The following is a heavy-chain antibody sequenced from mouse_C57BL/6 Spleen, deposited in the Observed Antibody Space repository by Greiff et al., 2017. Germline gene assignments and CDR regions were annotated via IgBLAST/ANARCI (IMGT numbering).Heavy chain of an antibody. D-gene: IGHD2-5*01. J-gene: IGHJ1*03. CDR2: IHPNSGST. V-gene: IGHV1-64*01. Sequence: QVQLQQPGAELVKPGASVKLSCKASGYTFTSYWMHWVKQRPGQGLEWIGMIHPNSGSTNYNEKFKSKATLTIDKSSSTAYMQLSSLTSEDSAVXYCARHYSNYDWYFDVWGTGTTVTVSS. CDR3: ARHYSNYDWYFDV. CDR1: GYTFTSYW.